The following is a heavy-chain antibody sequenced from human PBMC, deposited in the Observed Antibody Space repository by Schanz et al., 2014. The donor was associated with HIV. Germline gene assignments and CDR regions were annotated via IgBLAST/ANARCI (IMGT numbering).Heavy chain of an antibody. CDR3: AREKFSTLTGYPQNAFDI. V-gene: IGHV1-8*01. Sequence: QVQLVQSGAEVKKPGASVKVSCKASGYTFSNFDINWVRQATGQGLEWMGWMNPNSGNTGYAQKFRGRVTMTRNTSTGTAYMELSSLRSEDTAVYYCAREKFSTLTGYPQNAFDIWGQGTMVTVSS. CDR2: MNPNSGNT. CDR1: GYTFSNFD. D-gene: IGHD3-9*01. J-gene: IGHJ3*02.